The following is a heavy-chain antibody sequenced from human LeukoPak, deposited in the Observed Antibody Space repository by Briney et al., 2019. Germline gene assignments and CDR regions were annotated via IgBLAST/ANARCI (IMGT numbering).Heavy chain of an antibody. CDR2: LYWNDDN. D-gene: IGHD6-19*01. CDR3: AHGSGWLFDY. J-gene: IGHJ4*02. V-gene: IGHV2-5*01. Sequence: SGPSLVKPPQTLTLTCTFSGFSLSTTSVGVGWFRQPPGKALDWLALLYWNDDNRYSPSLKSRLTVTKDTSRNQVVLTMTNMDPVDTATYFCAHGSGWLFDYSSQGTLVTVSS. CDR1: GFSLSTTSVG.